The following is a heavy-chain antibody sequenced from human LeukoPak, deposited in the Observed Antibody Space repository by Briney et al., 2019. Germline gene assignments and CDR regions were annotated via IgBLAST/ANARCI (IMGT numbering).Heavy chain of an antibody. CDR1: GFTFNSYA. CDR3: AKGLSTYSSSSPGY. D-gene: IGHD6-6*01. J-gene: IGHJ4*02. CDR2: INGNRGST. V-gene: IGHV3-23*01. Sequence: GGSLRLSCAAPGFTFNSYAMIWVRQAPGKGLEWVSVINGNRGSTYYADSVKGRFTMSRDSFKSTLYLQMNSLRAEDTAIYYCAKGLSTYSSSSPGYWGQGTLVTVSS.